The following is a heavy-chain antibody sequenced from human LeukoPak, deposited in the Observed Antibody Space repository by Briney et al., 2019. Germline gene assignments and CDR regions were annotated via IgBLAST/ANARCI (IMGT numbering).Heavy chain of an antibody. CDR2: ISSSGSTI. D-gene: IGHD3-3*01. V-gene: IGHV3-11*04. Sequence: KSGGSLRLFCAVSGFTFSDYYMSWIRQAPGKGLEWVSYISSSGSTIYYADSVKGRFTISRDNAKNSLYLQMNSLRAEDTAVYYCASTRNPQLYYDFWSGYYRAWGQGTLVTVSS. CDR3: ASTRNPQLYYDFWSGYYRA. J-gene: IGHJ5*02. CDR1: GFTFSDYY.